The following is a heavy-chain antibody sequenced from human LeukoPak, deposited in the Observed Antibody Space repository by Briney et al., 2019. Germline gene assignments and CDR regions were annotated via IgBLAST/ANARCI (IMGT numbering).Heavy chain of an antibody. Sequence: ASVKVSCKASGGTFSSYAISWVRQAPGQGLEWMGGIIPTFGTANYAQKFQGRVTLTADESTSTAYMELSSLRSEDTAVYYCARKLGYCSSTSCYGVNWFDLWGQGTLVTVSP. D-gene: IGHD2-2*03. CDR2: IIPTFGTA. CDR3: ARKLGYCSSTSCYGVNWFDL. J-gene: IGHJ5*02. V-gene: IGHV1-69*13. CDR1: GGTFSSYA.